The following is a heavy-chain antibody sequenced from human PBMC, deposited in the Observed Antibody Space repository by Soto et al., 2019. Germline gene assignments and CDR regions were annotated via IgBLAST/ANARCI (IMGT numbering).Heavy chain of an antibody. Sequence: PGESLKICCKGSGYSFTSYWIGWVRQMPGKGLEWMGIIYPGDSDTRYSPSFQGQVTISADKSISTAYLQWSSLKASDTAMYYCARIKYGSGSYGGMDVWGQGTTVTVSS. CDR2: IYPGDSDT. J-gene: IGHJ6*02. CDR3: ARIKYGSGSYGGMDV. V-gene: IGHV5-51*01. CDR1: GYSFTSYW. D-gene: IGHD3-10*01.